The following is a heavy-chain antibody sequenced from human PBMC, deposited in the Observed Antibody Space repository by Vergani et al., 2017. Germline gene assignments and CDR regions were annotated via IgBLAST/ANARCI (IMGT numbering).Heavy chain of an antibody. D-gene: IGHD1-20*01. Sequence: EVQLVESGGGLIQPGGSLRLSCAASGFTVSSNYMSWVRQAPGKGLEWVSVIYSGGSTYYADSVKGRFTISRDNAKNTLYLQMNSLRAEDTAVYYCARNLRYNWNYYYYDCMDVGGQGTTVTVSS. CDR3: ARNLRYNWNYYYYDCMDV. V-gene: IGHV3-53*01. CDR2: IYSGGST. J-gene: IGHJ6*02. CDR1: GFTVSSNY.